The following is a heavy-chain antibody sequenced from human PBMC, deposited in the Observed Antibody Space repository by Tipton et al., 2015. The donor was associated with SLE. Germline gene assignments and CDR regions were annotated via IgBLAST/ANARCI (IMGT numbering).Heavy chain of an antibody. CDR1: GGSISSGRYY. D-gene: IGHD2-21*01. Sequence: TLSLTCTVSGGSISSGRYYWSWIRLPAGKGLEWIGYIYSSGSTNYNPSLKSRLTISVDTSKNQFSLKLSSVTPAGTAVYYCARCGGRFKYFDLWGRGTLVTVSS. CDR2: IYSSGST. V-gene: IGHV4-61*09. J-gene: IGHJ2*01. CDR3: ARCGGRFKYFDL.